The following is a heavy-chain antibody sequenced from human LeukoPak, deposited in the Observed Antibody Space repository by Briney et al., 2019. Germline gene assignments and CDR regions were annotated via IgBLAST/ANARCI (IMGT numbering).Heavy chain of an antibody. Sequence: SVKVSCKASGGTFSSYAISWVRQAPGQGLEWMGGIIPIFGTANHAQKFQGRVTITADESTSTAYMELSSLRSEDTAVYYCAREFRYCSGGSCYREVLPDYWGQGTLVTVSS. D-gene: IGHD2-15*01. CDR1: GGTFSSYA. J-gene: IGHJ4*02. CDR3: AREFRYCSGGSCYREVLPDY. V-gene: IGHV1-69*01. CDR2: IIPIFGTA.